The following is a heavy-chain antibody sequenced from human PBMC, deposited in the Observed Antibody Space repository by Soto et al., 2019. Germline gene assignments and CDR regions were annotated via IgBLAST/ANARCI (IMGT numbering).Heavy chain of an antibody. V-gene: IGHV1-69*13. Sequence: SVKVSCKASGGTFSRYSITWVRQAPGHGLEWIGRIIPIFGIASYAQKFQGRVTITADESTSTAYVELSSLRSDDTAVYYCAREDRDRETGLVPAAIDGMDVWGQGTTVTVSS. CDR3: AREDRDRETGLVPAAIDGMDV. CDR2: IIPIFGIA. D-gene: IGHD2-2*01. J-gene: IGHJ6*02. CDR1: GGTFSRYS.